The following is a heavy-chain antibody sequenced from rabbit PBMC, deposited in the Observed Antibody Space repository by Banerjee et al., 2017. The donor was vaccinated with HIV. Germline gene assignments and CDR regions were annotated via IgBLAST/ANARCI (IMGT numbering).Heavy chain of an antibody. D-gene: IGHD1-1*01. CDR2: IYTSSGGT. Sequence: QEQLVESGGGLVTLGGSLKLSCKASGFDLSSYFYMCWVRQAPGKGLELIACIYTSSGGTYYASWVNGRFTISRSTSLNTVDLKMTSLTAADTATYFCARAYGSSSGYDLWGPGTLVTVS. J-gene: IGHJ4*01. V-gene: IGHV1S43*01. CDR1: GFDLSSYFY. CDR3: ARAYGSSSGYDL.